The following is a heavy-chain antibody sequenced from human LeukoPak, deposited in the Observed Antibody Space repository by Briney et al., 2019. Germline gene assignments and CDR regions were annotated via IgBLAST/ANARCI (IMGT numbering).Heavy chain of an antibody. J-gene: IGHJ5*02. V-gene: IGHV4-4*07. CDR2: IYTSGST. CDR3: ARDGLEYSFQDP. D-gene: IGHD6-6*01. CDR1: GGSLSSYY. Sequence: SETLSLTCAVSGGSLSSYYWSWIRQPAGKGLGWIGRIYTSGSTNYNPSLKSRVTMSVDTSKNQFSLKLSSVTAADTAVYYCARDGLEYSFQDPWGQGTLVTVSS.